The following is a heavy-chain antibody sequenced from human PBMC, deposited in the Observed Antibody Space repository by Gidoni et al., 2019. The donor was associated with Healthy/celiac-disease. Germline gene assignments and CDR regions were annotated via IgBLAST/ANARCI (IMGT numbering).Heavy chain of an antibody. CDR3: ARGPSSSWRYYYYMDV. D-gene: IGHD6-13*01. Sequence: QVQLQQCGAGLLKPSETLSLTCAVYCGSFRGYYWSWIRQTPGKGLEWSGEINHSGSTNYTTSIKSRVTISVDTTKNQFSLKLSSVTAAETDVYYCARGPSSSWRYYYYMDVWGKGTTVTVSS. J-gene: IGHJ6*03. V-gene: IGHV4-34*01. CDR1: CGSFRGYY. CDR2: INHSGST.